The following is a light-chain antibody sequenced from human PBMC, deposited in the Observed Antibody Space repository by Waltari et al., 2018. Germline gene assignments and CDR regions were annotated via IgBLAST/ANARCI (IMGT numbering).Light chain of an antibody. J-gene: IGKJ1*01. CDR2: KAS. V-gene: IGKV1-5*03. CDR1: QSVGDW. CDR3: QQYNNYSRWT. Sequence: DIQMTQSPSTVSVSIGDRVTITCRASQSVGDWLAWYQQKPGKDPQLLIYKASILESGVPSRFSGSGSGTEFTLTISSLQPDDFATYFCQQYNNYSRWTFGLGTKVEN.